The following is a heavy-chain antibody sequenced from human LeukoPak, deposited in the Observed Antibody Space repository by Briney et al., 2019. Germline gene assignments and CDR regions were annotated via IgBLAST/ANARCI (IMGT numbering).Heavy chain of an antibody. V-gene: IGHV1-69*06. CDR3: ATPRGEGGGYNYDY. Sequence: GASVKVSCKASGGTFSSYAISWVRQAPGQGLEWMGGIIPIFGTANYAQKFQGRVTITADKSTSTAYMELSSLRSEDTAVYYCATPRGEGGGYNYDYWGQGTLVTVSS. D-gene: IGHD5-12*01. CDR2: IIPIFGTA. CDR1: GGTFSSYA. J-gene: IGHJ4*02.